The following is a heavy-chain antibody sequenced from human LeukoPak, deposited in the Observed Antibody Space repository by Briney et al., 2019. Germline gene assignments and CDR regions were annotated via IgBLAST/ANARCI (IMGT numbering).Heavy chain of an antibody. D-gene: IGHD1-14*01. CDR2: IGNSGGST. CDR1: GFTFSSYA. CDR3: AKATGYLL. J-gene: IGHJ4*02. Sequence: GGSLRLSCAASGFTFSSYAMSWLRQAPGKGLEWVSTIGNSGGSTYYADSVKGRFTIARDDSENTLFLQMSSLRAEDTAVYHCAKATGYLLWGQGTLVTVSS. V-gene: IGHV3-23*01.